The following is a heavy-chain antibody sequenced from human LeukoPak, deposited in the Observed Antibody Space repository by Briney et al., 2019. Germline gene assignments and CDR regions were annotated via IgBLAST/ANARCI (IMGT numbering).Heavy chain of an antibody. CDR2: IYYSGST. Sequence: SETLSLTCTVSGGSISSYYWSWIRQPPGKGLEWIGYIYYSGSTNYNPSLKSRVTISVDTSKNQFSLKLSSVTAADTAVYYCARLASSGWYGPHNWFDPWGQGTLVTVSS. CDR3: ARLASSGWYGPHNWFDP. D-gene: IGHD6-19*01. CDR1: GGSISSYY. J-gene: IGHJ5*02. V-gene: IGHV4-59*08.